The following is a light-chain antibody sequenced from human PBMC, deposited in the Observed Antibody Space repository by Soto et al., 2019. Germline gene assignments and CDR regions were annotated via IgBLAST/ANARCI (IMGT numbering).Light chain of an antibody. CDR1: QDIANY. Sequence: DIQMTQSPSSLSASVGDRVTITCQASQDIANYLNWYQQKPGKAPRLLIYDASNLETGVPSRFSGSGSGADFTFTISSLQPEDIATYYCQQYDNSLTFVGGTKVEIK. V-gene: IGKV1-33*01. CDR3: QQYDNSLT. J-gene: IGKJ4*01. CDR2: DAS.